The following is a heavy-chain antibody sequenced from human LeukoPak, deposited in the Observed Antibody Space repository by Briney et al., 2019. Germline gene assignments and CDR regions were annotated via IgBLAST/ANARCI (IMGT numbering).Heavy chain of an antibody. CDR2: FSKSGGTT. CDR1: GFTFSSYA. D-gene: IGHD1-26*01. Sequence: GGSLRLSCAASGFTFSSYAMSWVRQAPGKGLEWVSSFSKSGGTTYYADSVKGRFTISRDNSKNTLYLQMNSLRAEDTAVYYCAKDRSGSYSQGLDYWGQGTLVTVSS. V-gene: IGHV3-23*01. J-gene: IGHJ4*02. CDR3: AKDRSGSYSQGLDY.